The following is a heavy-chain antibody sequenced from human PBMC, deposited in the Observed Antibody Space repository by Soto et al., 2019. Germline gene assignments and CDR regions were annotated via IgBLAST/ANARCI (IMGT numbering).Heavy chain of an antibody. J-gene: IGHJ6*03. CDR1: GFTFSNAW. Sequence: GGSLRLSCAASGFTFSNAWMSWVRQAPGKGLEWVGRIKSKTDGGTTDYAAPVKGRFTNSRVDSKNTLYLQMNSLKTEDTAVYYCTTDATIFGVWNYYYYYMDVWGKGTTVTVSS. D-gene: IGHD3-3*01. V-gene: IGHV3-15*01. CDR2: IKSKTDGGTT. CDR3: TTDATIFGVWNYYYYYMDV.